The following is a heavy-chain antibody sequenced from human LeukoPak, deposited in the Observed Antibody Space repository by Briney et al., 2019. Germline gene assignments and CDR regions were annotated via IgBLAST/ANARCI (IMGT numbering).Heavy chain of an antibody. D-gene: IGHD3-9*01. CDR2: INPNSGGT. CDR1: GYTFTGYY. V-gene: IGHV1-2*02. CDR3: ARDGVTGLANFDY. J-gene: IGHJ4*02. Sequence: ASVKVSCKASGYTFTGYYMHWVRQAPGQGLEWMGWINPNSGGTNYAQKFQGRVTMTRDTSTSTAYMELRSLRSDDTAVYYCARDGVTGLANFDYWGQGTLVAVSS.